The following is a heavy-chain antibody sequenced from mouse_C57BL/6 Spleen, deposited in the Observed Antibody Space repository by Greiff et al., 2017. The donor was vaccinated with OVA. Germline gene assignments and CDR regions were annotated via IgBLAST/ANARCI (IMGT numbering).Heavy chain of an antibody. CDR3: ARGSSLYYYAMDY. D-gene: IGHD1-1*01. J-gene: IGHJ4*01. V-gene: IGHV3-6*01. Sequence: VQLQESGPGLVKPSQSLSLTCSVTGYSITSGYYWNWIRQFPGNKLEWMGYISYDGSNNYNPSLKNRISITRDTSKNQFFLKLNSVTTEDTATYYCARGSSLYYYAMDYWGQGTSVTVSS. CDR1: GYSITSGYY. CDR2: ISYDGSN.